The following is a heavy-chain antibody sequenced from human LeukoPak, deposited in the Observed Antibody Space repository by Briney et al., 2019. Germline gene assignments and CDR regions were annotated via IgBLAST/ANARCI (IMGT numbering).Heavy chain of an antibody. CDR1: GFTLGSYS. J-gene: IGHJ5*02. CDR2: ISTTSRHI. V-gene: IGHV3-21*01. D-gene: IGHD4-17*01. Sequence: GGSLRLSCAASGFTLGSYSMNWVRQAPGKGLEWVSSISTTSRHIHYADSLRGRFTISRDNAKNSLFLPMDSLRAEDTAIYYCARDLAPTTILARWFDPWGQGTLVTVSS. CDR3: ARDLAPTTILARWFDP.